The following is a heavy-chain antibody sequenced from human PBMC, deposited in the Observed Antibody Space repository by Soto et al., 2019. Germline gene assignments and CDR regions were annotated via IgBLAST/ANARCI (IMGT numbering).Heavy chain of an antibody. Sequence: EVQLVESGGGLVQPGGSLRLSCAAYGFTFSSYEMNWVRQAPGKGLEWVSYISSSGSTIYYADSVKGRFTISRDNAKNSLYLQMNSLRAEDTAVYYCARDMLASDSSSWSIGGVYYYYGMDVWGQGTTVTVSS. CDR2: ISSSGSTI. J-gene: IGHJ6*02. CDR1: GFTFSSYE. V-gene: IGHV3-48*03. D-gene: IGHD6-13*01. CDR3: ARDMLASDSSSWSIGGVYYYYGMDV.